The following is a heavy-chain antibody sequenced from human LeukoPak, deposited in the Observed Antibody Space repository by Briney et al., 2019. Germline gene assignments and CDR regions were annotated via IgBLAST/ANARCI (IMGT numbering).Heavy chain of an antibody. CDR3: LRDAQRPRLTPDY. Sequence: ASVTVSFKASGYTFNTYGISWVRQAPGQGPEWMAWIGTYNGDVIYVQNLQGRVTMTTDTSTSTAYMELMSLRSDDTAVYYCLRDAQRPRLTPDYWGQGTLVTVSS. J-gene: IGHJ4*02. V-gene: IGHV1-18*01. CDR1: GYTFNTYG. CDR2: IGTYNGDV. D-gene: IGHD6-25*01.